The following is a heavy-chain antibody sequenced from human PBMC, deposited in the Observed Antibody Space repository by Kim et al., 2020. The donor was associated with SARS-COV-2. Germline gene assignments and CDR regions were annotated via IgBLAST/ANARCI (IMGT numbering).Heavy chain of an antibody. V-gene: IGHV1-2*06. CDR2: INPNSGGT. CDR3: ARLDQATIFGVVIDKGSDY. CDR1: GYTFTGYY. D-gene: IGHD3-3*01. Sequence: ASVKVSCKASGYTFTGYYMHWVRQAPGQGLEWMGRINPNSGGTNYAQKFQGRVTMTRDTSISTAYMELSRLRSDDTAVYYCARLDQATIFGVVIDKGSDYWGQGTLVTVSS. J-gene: IGHJ4*02.